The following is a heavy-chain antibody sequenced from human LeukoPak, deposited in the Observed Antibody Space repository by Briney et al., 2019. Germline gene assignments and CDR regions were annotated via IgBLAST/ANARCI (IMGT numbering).Heavy chain of an antibody. J-gene: IGHJ3*02. CDR1: GLPVIEYG. D-gene: IGHD2/OR15-2a*01. CDR2: IRMDGGNT. CDR3: AGDGGWTFPI. V-gene: IGHV3-11*06. Sequence: GRSLRLSWTASGLPVIEYGISSARQVPGRWLEWVSYIRMDGGNTKYADCVGGRFPISADKATHSLYLQMTSLGADDTAVYHCAGDGGWTFPIWGQGTTVTVSS.